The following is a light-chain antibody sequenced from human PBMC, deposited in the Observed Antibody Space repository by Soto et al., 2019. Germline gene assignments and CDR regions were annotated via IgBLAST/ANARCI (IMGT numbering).Light chain of an antibody. CDR2: GNN. CDR3: QSYGSSPL. Sequence: SVLTQPPSVSGAPGQRVTISCTGNSSNIGAGYDVHWYQQLPGTAPKLLIFGNNNRPSGVPDRFSGSKSGTSASLAITGLQPGDEADYYCQSYGSSPLFGGGTKLTVL. V-gene: IGLV1-40*01. CDR1: SSNIGAGYD. J-gene: IGLJ2*01.